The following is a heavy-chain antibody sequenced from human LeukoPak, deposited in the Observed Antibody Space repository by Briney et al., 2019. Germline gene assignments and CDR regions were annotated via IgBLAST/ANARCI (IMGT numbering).Heavy chain of an antibody. Sequence: PGGSLRLSCATSEFTFSNAWMSWVRQFPGKGLEWVGRIRSKSDGGTTDYAAPVQGRFTMSRDDSKNTLYLQMNSLKMEDTAVYYCAIDSNHVFPNWGQGTLVTVSS. CDR1: EFTFSNAW. D-gene: IGHD2-8*01. CDR2: IRSKSDGGTT. J-gene: IGHJ4*02. CDR3: AIDSNHVFPN. V-gene: IGHV3-15*01.